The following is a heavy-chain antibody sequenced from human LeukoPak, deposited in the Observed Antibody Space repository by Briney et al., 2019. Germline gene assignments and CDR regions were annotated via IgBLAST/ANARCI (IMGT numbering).Heavy chain of an antibody. D-gene: IGHD2-2*01. Sequence: PGGSLRLSCAASGFTFSSYAMSWVRQPPGKGLEWVSAISVSAGSTYYADSVKGRFTISRDNSRNTLYLQMNSLRAEDTAVYYCAKDGSWDAFYCSSTSCLGDYWGQGTLVTVSS. J-gene: IGHJ4*02. CDR2: ISVSAGST. CDR3: AKDGSWDAFYCSSTSCLGDY. CDR1: GFTFSSYA. V-gene: IGHV3-23*01.